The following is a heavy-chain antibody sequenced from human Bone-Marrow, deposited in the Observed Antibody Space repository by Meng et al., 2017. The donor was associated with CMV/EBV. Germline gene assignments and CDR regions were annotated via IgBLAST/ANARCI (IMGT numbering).Heavy chain of an antibody. V-gene: IGHV4-39*01. Sequence: GSLRLSYTVSGGSISSSSYYWGWIRQPPGKELEWIGSIYYSGSTYYNPSLKSRVTISVDTSKNQFSLKLSSVTAADTAVYYCARRGMRWAYYFDYWGQGTLVTVSS. CDR2: IYYSGST. CDR1: GGSISSSSYY. D-gene: IGHD2-8*01. J-gene: IGHJ4*02. CDR3: ARRGMRWAYYFDY.